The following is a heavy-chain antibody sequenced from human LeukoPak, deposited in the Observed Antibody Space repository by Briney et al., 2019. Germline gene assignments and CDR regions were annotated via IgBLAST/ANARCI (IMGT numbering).Heavy chain of an antibody. CDR2: IYSGGST. Sequence: PGGSLRLSCAASGFTVSSNYMSWVRQAPGKGLEWVSVIYSGGSTYYADSVKGRCTISRDNSKNTLYLQMNSLRAEDTAVYYCARSSGYCSSTSCYTYWGQGTLVTVSS. V-gene: IGHV3-53*01. CDR3: ARSSGYCSSTSCYTY. J-gene: IGHJ4*02. D-gene: IGHD2-2*02. CDR1: GFTVSSNY.